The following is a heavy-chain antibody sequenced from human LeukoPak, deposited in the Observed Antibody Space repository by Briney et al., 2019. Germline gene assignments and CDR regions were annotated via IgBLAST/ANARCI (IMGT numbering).Heavy chain of an antibody. V-gene: IGHV4-59*08. CDR3: VKYQLGIYYFDY. Sequence: PSETLSLTCTVSGGSISSYDWSWIRQSPGKGLEWIGNIHDSGSTKYNPSPKSRVTLSIDTSRNQFSLKLTSVTAADTAVYYCVKYQLGIYYFDYWGQGTLVTVSS. CDR1: GGSISSYD. J-gene: IGHJ4*02. CDR2: IHDSGST. D-gene: IGHD2-2*01.